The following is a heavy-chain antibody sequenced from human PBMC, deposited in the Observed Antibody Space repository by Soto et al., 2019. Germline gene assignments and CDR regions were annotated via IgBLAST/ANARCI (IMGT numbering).Heavy chain of an antibody. CDR2: IQSSGNT. CDR3: ARGFIVMAGRYYYAMDV. V-gene: IGHV4-4*07. D-gene: IGHD6-19*01. J-gene: IGHJ6*02. CDR1: GGSITNYY. Sequence: QVQLQESGPGLVKPSETLSLICNVSGGSITNYYWNWIRQPTGRGLEWIGRIQSSGNTNYNPSLNSRVTMSIDPSKNQFSLKLSSVTAADTALYYCARGFIVMAGRYYYAMDVWGQGTTVTVSS.